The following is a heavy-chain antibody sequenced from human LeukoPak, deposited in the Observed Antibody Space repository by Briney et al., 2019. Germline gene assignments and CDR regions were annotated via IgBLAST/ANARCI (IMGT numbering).Heavy chain of an antibody. D-gene: IGHD2-2*02. CDR3: ARGTPYCSSASCYNY. V-gene: IGHV1-8*01. J-gene: IGHJ4*02. Sequence: GASVKISCKASGYTFSSYDINWVRQAPGQGLEWIGWMNPNSGNTGYAQKFQGRVTMTRDTSITTAYMELSSLRSEDTAVYYCARGTPYCSSASCYNYWGQGTLVTVSS. CDR1: GYTFSSYD. CDR2: MNPNSGNT.